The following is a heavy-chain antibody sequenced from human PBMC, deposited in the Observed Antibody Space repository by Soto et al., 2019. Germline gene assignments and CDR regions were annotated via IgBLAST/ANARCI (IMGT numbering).Heavy chain of an antibody. J-gene: IGHJ5*02. CDR1: GGSISSGGYS. CDR3: AREGSSAEGDWFDT. D-gene: IGHD6-25*01. Sequence: PSETLSLTCAVSGGSISSGGYSWSWIRQPPGKGLEWIGYIYHSGSTYYNPSLKSRVTISVDRSKNQFSLKLSSVTAADTAVYYCAREGSSAEGDWFDTSGQGTLVTVSS. V-gene: IGHV4-30-2*01. CDR2: IYHSGST.